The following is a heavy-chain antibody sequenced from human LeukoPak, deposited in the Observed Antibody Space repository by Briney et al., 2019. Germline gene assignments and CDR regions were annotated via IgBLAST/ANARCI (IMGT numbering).Heavy chain of an antibody. V-gene: IGHV3-21*01. CDR3: GRGRWELLIAAFDI. J-gene: IGHJ3*02. CDR1: GFTLSSYS. D-gene: IGHD1-26*01. CDR2: ISSSSYI. Sequence: GGSLRLSCAASGFTLSSYSMNWVRQAPGKGLEWVSSISSSSYIYYADSVKGRFTISRDNAKNSLYLQMNSLRAEDTAVYYCGRGRWELLIAAFDIWGQGTMVTVSS.